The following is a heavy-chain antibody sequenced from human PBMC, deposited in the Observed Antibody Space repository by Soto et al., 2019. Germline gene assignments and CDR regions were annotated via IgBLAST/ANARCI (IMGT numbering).Heavy chain of an antibody. CDR3: AKSWGYNYYYYYGMDV. V-gene: IGHV3-23*01. D-gene: IGHD5-12*01. CDR2: ISGSGGST. J-gene: IGHJ6*02. CDR1: GFTFSSYA. Sequence: PGGSPRLSCAASGFTFSSYAMSWVRQAPGKGLEWVSAISGSGGSTYYADSVKGRFTISRDNSKNTLYLQMNSLRAEDTAVYYCAKSWGYNYYYYYGMDVWGQGTTVTVSS.